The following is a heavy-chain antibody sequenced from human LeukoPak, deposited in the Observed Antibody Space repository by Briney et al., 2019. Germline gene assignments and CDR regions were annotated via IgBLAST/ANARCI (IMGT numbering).Heavy chain of an antibody. CDR2: MNPHSGNT. J-gene: IGHJ5*02. D-gene: IGHD1-26*01. Sequence: ASVKISCKASGYTFTSYDINWVRQATGQGLEWMGWMNPHSGNTVYAQKFQGRVTMTRNTAISTAYMELSSLRSEDTAVYYRARDPIVGATTDWFDPWGQGTLVTVSS. CDR3: ARDPIVGATTDWFDP. CDR1: GYTFTSYD. V-gene: IGHV1-8*01.